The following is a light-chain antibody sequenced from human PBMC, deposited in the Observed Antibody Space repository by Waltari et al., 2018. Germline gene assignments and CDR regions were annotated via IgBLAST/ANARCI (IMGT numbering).Light chain of an antibody. Sequence: IQMTQSPSTLSAPVGDRVTITCRASQSLSNWLAWYQRKPGKAPKVLIYKASTLESGVPSRFSGSGSGTEFTLTISSLQPDDFATYYCQQYRNLWTFGQGTKVEIK. CDR2: KAS. CDR3: QQYRNLWT. CDR1: QSLSNW. J-gene: IGKJ1*01. V-gene: IGKV1-5*03.